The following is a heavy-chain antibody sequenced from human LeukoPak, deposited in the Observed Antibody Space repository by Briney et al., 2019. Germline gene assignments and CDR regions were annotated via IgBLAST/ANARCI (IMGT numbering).Heavy chain of an antibody. J-gene: IGHJ4*02. V-gene: IGHV3-30*06. CDR2: VSYDGSTK. CDR1: GFTFSSYG. CDR3: ARGPSKAYSDTYYRLDY. Sequence: PGRSLRLSCAASGFTFSSYGMHWVRQAPGKGLEWVAVVSYDGSTKYYAASVKGRFTISRDNSKNTLFLQMDSLKTEDTAVYSCARGPSKAYSDTYYRLDYWGQGTLVTVSS. D-gene: IGHD1-26*01.